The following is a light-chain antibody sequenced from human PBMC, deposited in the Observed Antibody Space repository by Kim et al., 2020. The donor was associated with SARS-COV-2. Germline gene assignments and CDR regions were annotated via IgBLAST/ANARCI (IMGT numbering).Light chain of an antibody. V-gene: IGLV4-69*01. CDR1: SGHSSYA. Sequence: GASVKLTCTLSSGHSSYAIAWHQQQPEKGPRYLMKLNSDGSHSKGDGIPDLFSGSSSGAERYLTIASLQSEEEADYYCQTWGTGIGFGGGTKLTVL. CDR3: QTWGTGIG. J-gene: IGLJ3*02. CDR2: LNSDGSH.